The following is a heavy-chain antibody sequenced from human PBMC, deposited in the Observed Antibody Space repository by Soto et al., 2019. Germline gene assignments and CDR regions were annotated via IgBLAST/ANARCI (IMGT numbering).Heavy chain of an antibody. CDR2: INPSGGST. CDR3: ARTCSGGTCSFDY. D-gene: IGHD2-15*01. J-gene: IGHJ4*02. CDR1: GYTFTSYY. Sequence: VKVSCKASGYTFTSYYIHWVRQAPGQGLEWMGVINPSGGSTSYAQNFQGRVTMTRDTSTSTVYMELSSLRSEDTAVYYCARTCSGGTCSFDYWGQGTLVTVSS. V-gene: IGHV1-46*01.